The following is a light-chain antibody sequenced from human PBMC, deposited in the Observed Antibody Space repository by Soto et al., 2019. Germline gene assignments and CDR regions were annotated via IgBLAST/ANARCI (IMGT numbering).Light chain of an antibody. Sequence: DIVMTQFPDSLAVSLGERATINCKSSQSVLYSSNNKNYLAWYQQKPGQPPKLLIYWASTRESGVPDRFSGSGSGTDFTLTISSLQAEDVAAYYCQQYYTTTPTFGPGTKVDIK. CDR2: WAS. CDR3: QQYYTTTPT. V-gene: IGKV4-1*01. CDR1: QSVLYSSNNKNY. J-gene: IGKJ3*01.